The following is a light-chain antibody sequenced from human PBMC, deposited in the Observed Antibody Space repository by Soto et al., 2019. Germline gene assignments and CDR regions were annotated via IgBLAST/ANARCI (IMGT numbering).Light chain of an antibody. CDR2: EVS. CDR1: SSDVGGYNY. CDR3: NSYAGSNNWV. V-gene: IGLV2-8*01. J-gene: IGLJ3*02. Sequence: QSALTQPPSASGSPGQSVTISCTGTSSDVGGYNYVSWYQQHPGKAPKLMIYEVSKRTSGVPDRFSGSKSGNTASLTVSGLHAEDEADYYCNSYAGSNNWVFGGGTKVTVL.